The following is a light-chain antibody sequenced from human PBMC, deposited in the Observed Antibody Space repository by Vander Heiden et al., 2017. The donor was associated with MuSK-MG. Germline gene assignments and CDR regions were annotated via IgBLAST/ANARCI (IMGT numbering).Light chain of an antibody. J-gene: IGLJ2*01. Sequence: QSVLTQPPSVSGAPGQRLTLSCTWSSSSIGAGYHVHWDQQLPGTGPKLLISGNKYRPSGVPDRFSGSRSGSSASLAITGLQAEDEADYYCQSYDTSLSGSVFGGGTKLTVL. CDR2: GNK. V-gene: IGLV1-40*01. CDR1: SSSIGAGYH. CDR3: QSYDTSLSGSV.